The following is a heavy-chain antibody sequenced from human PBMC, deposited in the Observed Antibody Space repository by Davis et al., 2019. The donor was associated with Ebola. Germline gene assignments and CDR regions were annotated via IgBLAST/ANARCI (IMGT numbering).Heavy chain of an antibody. D-gene: IGHD2/OR15-2a*01. Sequence: ASVKVSCKASGYAFSNYGLNWVRQAPGQGLEWVGWISGHSGHTNYAQKFQGRVTMTRNTSTNTAYMELTSLRSEDTAVYYCARDVIVPRSLIYYRYNMDVWGQGTTVTVSS. J-gene: IGHJ6*02. V-gene: IGHV1-8*01. CDR3: ARDVIVPRSLIYYRYNMDV. CDR1: GYAFSNYG. CDR2: ISGHSGHT.